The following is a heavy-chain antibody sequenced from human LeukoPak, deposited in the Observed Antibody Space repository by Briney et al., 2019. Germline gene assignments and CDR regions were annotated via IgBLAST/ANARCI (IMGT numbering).Heavy chain of an antibody. CDR1: GFTVSSNY. V-gene: IGHV3-53*01. D-gene: IGHD1-1*01. J-gene: IGHJ4*02. CDR3: ARVESMTGTQPFDY. CDR2: IYSGGST. Sequence: GGSLRLSCAASGFTVSSNYMSWVRQAPGKGLEWVSVIYSGGSTYYADTVKGRFTISRDNSKNTLYLQMNSLRAEDTAVYYCARVESMTGTQPFDYWGQGTLVTVSS.